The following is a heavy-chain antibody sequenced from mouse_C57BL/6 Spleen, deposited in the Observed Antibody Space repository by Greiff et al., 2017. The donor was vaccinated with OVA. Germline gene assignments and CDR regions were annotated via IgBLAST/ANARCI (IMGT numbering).Heavy chain of an antibody. V-gene: IGHV1-18*01. CDR1: GYTFTDYH. J-gene: IGHJ2*01. CDR2: INPNNGGT. CDR3: ARSTMVTTYFDY. D-gene: IGHD2-2*01. Sequence: VQLQQSGPELVKPGASVKIPCKASGYTFTDYHMDWVKQSHGKSLEWIGDINPNNGGTIYNQKFKGKATLTVDKSSSTAYMELRSLTSEDTAVYYCARSTMVTTYFDYWGQGTTLTVSS.